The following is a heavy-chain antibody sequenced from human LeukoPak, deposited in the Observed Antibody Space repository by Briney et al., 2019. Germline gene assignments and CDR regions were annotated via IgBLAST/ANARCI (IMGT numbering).Heavy chain of an antibody. D-gene: IGHD2-2*01. CDR3: VRQDVVVITAATYYYGMDV. CDR1: GGSISSYY. Sequence: SETLSLTCTVPGGSISSYYWNWIRQPPGKGLEWIGYIYYTGSTNYRPSLKSRVTISVDTSRNQFSLKLSSVTAEDTAVYYCVRQDVVVITAATYYYGMDVWGQGTTVTVSS. V-gene: IGHV4-59*08. J-gene: IGHJ6*02. CDR2: IYYTGST.